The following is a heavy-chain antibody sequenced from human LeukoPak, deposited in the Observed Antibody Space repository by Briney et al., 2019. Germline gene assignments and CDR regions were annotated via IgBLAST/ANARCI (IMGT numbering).Heavy chain of an antibody. D-gene: IGHD1-26*01. Sequence: PGRSLRLSRAAAGFTFDDYAMHWFRQAPGEGLEGFSGISWNSGSIGYADSVKGRFTISRDNAKNSLYLQMNSLRAEDTALYYCAKDIWEGESGYYYYYGMDVWGQGTTVTVSS. CDR2: ISWNSGSI. CDR1: GFTFDDYA. J-gene: IGHJ6*02. CDR3: AKDIWEGESGYYYYYGMDV. V-gene: IGHV3-9*01.